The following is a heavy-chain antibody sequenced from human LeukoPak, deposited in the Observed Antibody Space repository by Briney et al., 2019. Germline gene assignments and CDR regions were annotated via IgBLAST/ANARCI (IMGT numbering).Heavy chain of an antibody. J-gene: IGHJ5*02. D-gene: IGHD3-10*01. CDR1: GYTFTTYA. CDR3: ARIYYYVSGSQARSNWFDP. Sequence: ASVKVSCKASGYTFTTYAISGVRQAPGQGLELMGWITTYNGNTNYAQKLQGRVTMTTDTSTSTAYMELRSLRSDDTAVYYCARIYYYVSGSQARSNWFDPWGQGTLVTVSS. V-gene: IGHV1-18*01. CDR2: ITTYNGNT.